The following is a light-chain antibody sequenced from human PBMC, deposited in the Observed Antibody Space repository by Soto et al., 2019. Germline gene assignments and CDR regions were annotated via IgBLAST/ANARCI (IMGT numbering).Light chain of an antibody. Sequence: IVRTQSPSTLSVSPVERAPLSCRASQSVSSNLAWYQQKPGQAPRLLISGASTRATGVPARFSGSGSGTEFTLTITSLQSEDFAVYCCQQYNNWPLTFGPGTRLEV. V-gene: IGKV3D-15*01. CDR3: QQYNNWPLT. CDR2: GAS. CDR1: QSVSSN. J-gene: IGKJ5*01.